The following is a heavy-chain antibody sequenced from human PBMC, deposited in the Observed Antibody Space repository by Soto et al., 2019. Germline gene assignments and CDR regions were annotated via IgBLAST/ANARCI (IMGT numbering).Heavy chain of an antibody. CDR1: GGSISRGGYS. V-gene: IGHV4-30-2*06. CDR2: IYRGST. Sequence: QLQLQESGSGLVKASQTMSLTCAVSGGSISRGGYSWSWIRQSPGNGLEWIGYIYRGSTFYNPSPKSRVTVSVESSKNPFSLRPTAVTAADPAVYYCARGIAATGPYWYFALWGRGTLVTVAA. J-gene: IGHJ2*01. CDR3: ARGIAATGPYWYFAL. D-gene: IGHD6-13*01.